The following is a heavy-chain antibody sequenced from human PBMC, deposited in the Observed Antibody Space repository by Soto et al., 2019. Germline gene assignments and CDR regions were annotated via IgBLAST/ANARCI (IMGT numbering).Heavy chain of an antibody. CDR2: VSPYNGDT. Sequence: ASVKVSCKASGYTFTTYGINWVRQAPGQGLEWMGWVSPYNGDTTYAQKVQGRVTMTTDTSTRTAYLELRSLRSDDTAVYYCAREVGHMDDWGQGTTVTVSS. CDR1: GYTFTTYG. V-gene: IGHV1-18*04. CDR3: AREVGHMDD. J-gene: IGHJ6*02.